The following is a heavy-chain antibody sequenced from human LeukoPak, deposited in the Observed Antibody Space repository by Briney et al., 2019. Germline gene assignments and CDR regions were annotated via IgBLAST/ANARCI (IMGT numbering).Heavy chain of an antibody. CDR3: ARVAHFDRGMDV. V-gene: IGHV3-30-3*01. CDR2: ISYDGSNK. CDR1: GFTFSSYA. Sequence: GGSLRLSCAASGFTFSSYAMHWVRQAPGKGLEWVAVISYDGSNKYYADSVKGRFTISRDNSNNTVYVQMNSLRVEDTAVYFCARVAHFDRGMDVWGQGTTVTVSS. D-gene: IGHD3-9*01. J-gene: IGHJ6*02.